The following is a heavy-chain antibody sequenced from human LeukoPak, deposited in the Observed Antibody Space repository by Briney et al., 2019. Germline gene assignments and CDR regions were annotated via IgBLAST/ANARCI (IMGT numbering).Heavy chain of an antibody. Sequence: ASVKVSCKVSGYTFTDYYMHWVQQAPGKGLEWMGLVDPEDGETIYAEKFQGRVTITADTSTDTAYMELSSLRSEDTAVYYCATGSGAARPYYYYYYMDVWGKGTTVTVSS. D-gene: IGHD6-6*01. CDR2: VDPEDGET. CDR3: ATGSGAARPYYYYYYMDV. V-gene: IGHV1-69-2*01. J-gene: IGHJ6*03. CDR1: GYTFTDYY.